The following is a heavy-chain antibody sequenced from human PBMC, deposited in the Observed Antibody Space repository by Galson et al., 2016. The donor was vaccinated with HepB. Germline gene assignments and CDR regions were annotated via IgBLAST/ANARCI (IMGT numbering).Heavy chain of an antibody. D-gene: IGHD3-10*01. Sequence: SVKVSCKASGATFATYGIHWVRQAPGQGLEWMGWISTSNGKTDYAQLLQGRVTMTTDTSTSTVFMELRSLRSDDTAVYYCVRGRTYYNGSGARTWFDSWGQGTLVTVSS. J-gene: IGHJ5*02. CDR3: VRGRTYYNGSGARTWFDS. CDR1: GATFATYG. V-gene: IGHV1-18*01. CDR2: ISTSNGKT.